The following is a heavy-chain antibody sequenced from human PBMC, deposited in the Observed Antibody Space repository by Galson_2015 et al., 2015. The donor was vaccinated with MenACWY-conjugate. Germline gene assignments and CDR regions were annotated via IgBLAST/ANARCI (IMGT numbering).Heavy chain of an antibody. CDR1: GFPLSGHW. J-gene: IGHJ3*01. CDR2: IKQDGSEK. CDR3: ARDHPSTYGIAWDLFEL. D-gene: IGHD4-17*01. Sequence: SLRLSCAASGFPLSGHWMAWVRQAPGKGLEWVANIKQDGSEKYYVDSVKGRFTISRDNAKNSLYLEMNSLRAEDTAVYYCARDHPSTYGIAWDLFELWGQGTMVTVSS. V-gene: IGHV3-7*03.